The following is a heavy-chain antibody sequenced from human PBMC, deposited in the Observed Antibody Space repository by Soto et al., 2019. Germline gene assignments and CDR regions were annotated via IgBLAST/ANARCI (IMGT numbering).Heavy chain of an antibody. Sequence: EXLKSSCKSSGYXFTSYWVIWVRHMPGKGLEWMGRIDPSDSYTNYSPSFQGHVTISADKSITTAYLQWSSLKASDTAMYYFARRITGDYYYYGMDVWGQGTTVTVSS. J-gene: IGHJ6*02. V-gene: IGHV5-10-1*01. CDR1: GYXFTSYW. CDR3: ARRITGDYYYYGMDV. CDR2: IDPSDSYT. D-gene: IGHD3-10*01.